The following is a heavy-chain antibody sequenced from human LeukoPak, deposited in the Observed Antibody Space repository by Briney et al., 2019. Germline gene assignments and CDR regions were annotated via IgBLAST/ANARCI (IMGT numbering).Heavy chain of an antibody. CDR2: ISYDGSNK. V-gene: IGHV3-30-3*01. D-gene: IGHD3-22*01. Sequence: GGSLRLSCAASGFTFGSYAMHWVRQAPGKGLEWVAVISYDGSNKYYADSVKGRFTISRDNSKNTLYLQMNSLRAEDTAVYYCAKDLSSGYPNQLGLDAFDIWGQGTMVTVSS. J-gene: IGHJ3*02. CDR1: GFTFGSYA. CDR3: AKDLSSGYPNQLGLDAFDI.